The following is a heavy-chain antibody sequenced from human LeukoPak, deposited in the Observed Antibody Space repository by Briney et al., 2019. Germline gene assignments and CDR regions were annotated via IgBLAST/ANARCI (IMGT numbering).Heavy chain of an antibody. V-gene: IGHV4-39*01. D-gene: IGHD6-13*01. CDR2: IYYSGST. J-gene: IGHJ4*02. CDR1: GDSFSSGSYY. Sequence: PSETLSLTCTVSGDSFSSGSYYWGWIRQPPGKGLEWIGSIYYSGSTFYNPSLKSRVTTSVDTSKNQFSLKLRSVTAADTAVYYCARHRSTWYDYWGQGTLVTVSS. CDR3: ARHRSTWYDY.